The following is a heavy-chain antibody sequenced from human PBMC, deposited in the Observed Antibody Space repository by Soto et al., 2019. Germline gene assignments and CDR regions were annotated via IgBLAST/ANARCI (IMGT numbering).Heavy chain of an antibody. CDR3: TKIGGSSGWQYGVEV. V-gene: IGHV3-72*01. J-gene: IGHJ6*02. Sequence: EVQLVESGGGLVQPGGSLRLSCEASGFSFSDCYMDWVRQAPGKGLEWVGRTRNKANSYTTEYAASVKGRFTLSRDESKNSLYLQMNGLKTEDTAMYYCTKIGGSSGWQYGVEVWGQGTAVTVSS. CDR2: TRNKANSYTT. D-gene: IGHD6-19*01. CDR1: GFSFSDCY.